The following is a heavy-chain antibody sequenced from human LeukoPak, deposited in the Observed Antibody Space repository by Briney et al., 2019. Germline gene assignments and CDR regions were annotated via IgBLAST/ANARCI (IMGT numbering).Heavy chain of an antibody. J-gene: IGHJ6*02. CDR2: SRNKANSYTT. CDR3: ARAGEDAGV. CDR1: GFTFSDHY. D-gene: IGHD3-10*01. V-gene: IGHV3-72*01. Sequence: GGSLRLSCAASGFTFSDHYMDWVRQAPGKGLEWVGRSRNKANSYTTEYAASVKGRFTVSRDDSKNSLCLQMNSLKIEDTAVYYCARAGEDAGVWGQGTTVTASS.